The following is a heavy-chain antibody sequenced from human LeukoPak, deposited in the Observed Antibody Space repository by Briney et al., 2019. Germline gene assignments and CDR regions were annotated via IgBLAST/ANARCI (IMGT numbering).Heavy chain of an antibody. V-gene: IGHV3-23*01. D-gene: IGHD5-12*01. CDR2: ICISGGTT. J-gene: IGHJ4*02. CDR1: EFPFRSYA. CDR3: ATPLVAGRGRFDY. Sequence: VRSLTLSCAASEFPFRSYAMSWIRQAPGKGLEWVSAICISGGTTYYADSVKGRFNISRDNSKITLYLQMSSLRAEDTAVYYCATPLVAGRGRFDYWGQGTLVTVSS.